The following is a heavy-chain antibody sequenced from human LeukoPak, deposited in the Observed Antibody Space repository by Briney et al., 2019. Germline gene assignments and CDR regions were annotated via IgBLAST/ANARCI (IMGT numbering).Heavy chain of an antibody. D-gene: IGHD2-2*01. Sequence: PGGSLRLSCAASGFAFSTYAMHWVRQAPGEGLEWVAVISYDGGNKYYADSVKGRFTIFRDNSKNTLYLQMNSLRAEDTAVYYCARALDHDCGSASCYVDFWGQGTLVIVSS. V-gene: IGHV3-30-3*01. CDR3: ARALDHDCGSASCYVDF. J-gene: IGHJ4*02. CDR1: GFAFSTYA. CDR2: ISYDGGNK.